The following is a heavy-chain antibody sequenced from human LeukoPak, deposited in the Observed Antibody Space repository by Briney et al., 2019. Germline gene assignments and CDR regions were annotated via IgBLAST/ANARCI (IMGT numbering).Heavy chain of an antibody. CDR1: GYTFTSYA. V-gene: IGHV7-4-1*02. D-gene: IGHD2-15*01. CDR2: INTNTGNP. CDR3: ATYYCSGGSCYRDWDYFDY. Sequence: APVKVSCKASGYTFTSYAMNWVRQAPGQGLEWMGWINTNTGNPTYAQGFTGRFVFSLDTSVSTAYLQISSLKAEDTAVYYCATYYCSGGSCYRDWDYFDYWGQGTLVTVSS. J-gene: IGHJ4*02.